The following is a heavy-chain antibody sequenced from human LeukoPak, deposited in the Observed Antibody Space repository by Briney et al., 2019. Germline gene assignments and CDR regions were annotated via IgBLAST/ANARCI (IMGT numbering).Heavy chain of an antibody. J-gene: IGHJ5*02. V-gene: IGHV4-38-2*02. CDR2: IYHSGST. D-gene: IGHD3-22*01. Sequence: PSETLSLTCTVSGYSISSGYYWGWIRQPPGKGLEWIGSIYHSGSTYYNPSLKSRVTISVDTSKNQFSLRLSSVTAADTAVYYCARRPMIGRYDWFDPWGQGTLVTVSS. CDR3: ARRPMIGRYDWFDP. CDR1: GYSISSGYY.